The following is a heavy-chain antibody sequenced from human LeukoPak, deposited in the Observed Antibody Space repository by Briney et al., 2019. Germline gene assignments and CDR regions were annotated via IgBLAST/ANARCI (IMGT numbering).Heavy chain of an antibody. J-gene: IGHJ4*02. D-gene: IGHD3-3*01. CDR1: GGSISSYY. CDR3: ARDDFWSGNDY. Sequence: SETLSLTCTVSGGSISSYYWSWIRQPPGKGLEWIGYIYYSGSTNYNPSLKSRVTISVDTSKNQFSLKLSSVTAADTAVYYCARDDFWSGNDYWGQGTLVTVSS. CDR2: IYYSGST. V-gene: IGHV4-59*08.